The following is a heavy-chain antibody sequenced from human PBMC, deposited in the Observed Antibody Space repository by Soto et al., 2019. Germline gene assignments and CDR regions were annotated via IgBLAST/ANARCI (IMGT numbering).Heavy chain of an antibody. Sequence: SETLSLTCTVSGGSVSSYYWSWIRQPPGKGLEWIGYVYYTGSTNYNPSLKSRVTISIDTSKNQFSLKLNSVTAADTAMYYCARLVYDYGDHYYFDYWGQGTLVPVSS. CDR2: VYYTGST. D-gene: IGHD4-17*01. V-gene: IGHV4-59*08. J-gene: IGHJ4*02. CDR3: ARLVYDYGDHYYFDY. CDR1: GGSVSSYY.